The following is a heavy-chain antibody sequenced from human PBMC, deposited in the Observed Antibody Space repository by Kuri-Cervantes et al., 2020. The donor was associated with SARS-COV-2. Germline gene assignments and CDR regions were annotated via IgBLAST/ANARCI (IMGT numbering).Heavy chain of an antibody. CDR2: ISSSSSYI. CDR3: ARVVFRWELPGAFDI. CDR1: GFTFSSYS. Sequence: GESLKISCAASGFTFSSYSMNWVRQAPGKGLEWVSSISSSSSYIYYADSVKGRFTISRDNAKNSLYLQMNSLRAEDTAVYYCARVVFRWELPGAFDIWGQGTMVTVSS. J-gene: IGHJ3*02. V-gene: IGHV3-21*01. D-gene: IGHD1-26*01.